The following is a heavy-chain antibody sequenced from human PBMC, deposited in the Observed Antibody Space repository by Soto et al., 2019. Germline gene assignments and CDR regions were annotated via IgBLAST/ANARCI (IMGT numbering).Heavy chain of an antibody. CDR3: ARVFDYYGSGSLDAFDI. Sequence: ASVKVSCNASGYTFTSYDINWVRQATGQGLEWMGWMNPNSGNTGYAQKFQGRVTMTRNTSISTAYMELSSLRSEDTAVYYCARVFDYYGSGSLDAFDIWGQGTMVTVSS. V-gene: IGHV1-8*01. CDR2: MNPNSGNT. CDR1: GYTFTSYD. J-gene: IGHJ3*02. D-gene: IGHD3-10*01.